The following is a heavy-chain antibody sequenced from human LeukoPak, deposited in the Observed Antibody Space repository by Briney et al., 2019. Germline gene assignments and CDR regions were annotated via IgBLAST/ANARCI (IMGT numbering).Heavy chain of an antibody. V-gene: IGHV5-51*01. CDR2: IYPGDSDT. J-gene: IGHJ4*02. CDR1: GYSFTSYW. CDR3: ARRVDSSGYYYEYYFDY. Sequence: GESLKISCKGSGYSFTSYWIGWVRQMPGKGLEWIGIIYPGDSDTRYSPSFQGQVTISADKSISTAYLQWSSLKASDTAMYYCARRVDSSGYYYEYYFDYWGQGTLVTVSS. D-gene: IGHD3-22*01.